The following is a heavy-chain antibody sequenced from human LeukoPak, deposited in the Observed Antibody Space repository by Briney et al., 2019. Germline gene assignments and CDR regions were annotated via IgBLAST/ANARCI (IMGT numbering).Heavy chain of an antibody. CDR3: ARKIYGGYRYFDY. Sequence: SETLSLTCTVSGGSISSSSYYWGWIRQPPGKGLEWIGSIYYGGSTYYNPSLKSRVTISIDASKNQFSLKLSSVTAADTAVYYCARKIYGGYRYFDYWGQGTLVTVSS. CDR2: IYYGGST. V-gene: IGHV4-39*07. CDR1: GGSISSSSYY. D-gene: IGHD4/OR15-4a*01. J-gene: IGHJ4*02.